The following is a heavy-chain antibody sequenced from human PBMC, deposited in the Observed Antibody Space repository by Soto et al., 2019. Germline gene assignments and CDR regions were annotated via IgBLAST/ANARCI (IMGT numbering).Heavy chain of an antibody. CDR1: GGSFSGYY. D-gene: IGHD3-3*01. CDR2: INHSGST. CDR3: ASGFNFWSGNFDY. V-gene: IGHV4-34*01. J-gene: IGHJ4*02. Sequence: RFLTCAVDGGSFSGYYWSWIRQPPGKVLEWLGEINHSGSTNYNPSLKSRVTISVATSKNQFSLKLSSVTAAGPAVYYCASGFNFWSGNFDYWQQGTRVAVSS.